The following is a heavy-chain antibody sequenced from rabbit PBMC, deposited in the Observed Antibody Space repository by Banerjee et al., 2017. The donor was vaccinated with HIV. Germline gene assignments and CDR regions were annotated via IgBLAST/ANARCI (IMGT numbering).Heavy chain of an antibody. CDR3: ARDLTGVIGWNFNL. CDR2: IYTGNSDIT. CDR1: GFSFSSSYY. J-gene: IGHJ4*01. V-gene: IGHV1S40*01. D-gene: IGHD1-1*01. Sequence: LEESGGDLVKPGASLTLTCTASGFSFSSSYYMCWVRQAPGKGLEWIACIYTGNSDITVYATWAKGRFTISKTSSTTVTLQMTSLTAADTATYFCARDLTGVIGWNFNLWGPGTLVTVS.